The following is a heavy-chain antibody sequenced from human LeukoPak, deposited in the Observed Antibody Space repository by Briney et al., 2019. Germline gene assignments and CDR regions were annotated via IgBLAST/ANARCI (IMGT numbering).Heavy chain of an antibody. J-gene: IGHJ1*01. CDR1: GGSFSGYY. V-gene: IGHV4-34*01. CDR2: INHSGST. CDR3: ARGGRRYFQH. Sequence: PSETLSLTCAAYGGSFSGYYWSWIRQPPGKGLEWIGEINHSGSTNYNPSLKSRVTISVDTSKNQFSLKLSSVTAADTAVYYCARGGRRYFQHWGQGTLVTVSS. D-gene: IGHD1-14*01.